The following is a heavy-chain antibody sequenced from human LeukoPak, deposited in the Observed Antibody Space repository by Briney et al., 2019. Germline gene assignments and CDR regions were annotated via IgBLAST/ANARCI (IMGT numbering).Heavy chain of an antibody. D-gene: IGHD2-2*01. CDR2: IKQDGSEK. CDR3: ARDPAGYCSSTSCFGYFDY. Sequence: GSLRLSCAASGFTFSSYWMSWVRQAPGKGLEWVANIKQDGSEKYYVDSVKGRFTISRDNAKNSLYLQMNSLRAEDTAVYYCARDPAGYCSSTSCFGYFDYWGQGTLVTVSS. CDR1: GFTFSSYW. V-gene: IGHV3-7*03. J-gene: IGHJ4*02.